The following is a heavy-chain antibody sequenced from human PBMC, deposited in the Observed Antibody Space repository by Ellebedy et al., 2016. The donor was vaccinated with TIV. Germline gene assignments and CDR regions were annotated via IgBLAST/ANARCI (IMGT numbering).Heavy chain of an antibody. D-gene: IGHD1-1*01. J-gene: IGHJ4*02. CDR3: ASFNWNDAD. Sequence: ETLSLTCTVSGGSISSSSYYWGWIRQPPGKGLEWVSAISGSGGSTYYADSVKGRFTISRDNAKNSLYLQMNSLRDEDTAVYYCASFNWNDADWGRGTLVTVSS. CDR1: GGSISSSSYY. V-gene: IGHV3-23*01. CDR2: ISGSGGST.